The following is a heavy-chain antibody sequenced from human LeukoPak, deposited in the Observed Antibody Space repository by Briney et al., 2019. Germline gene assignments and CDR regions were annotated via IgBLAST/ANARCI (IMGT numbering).Heavy chain of an antibody. Sequence: GGSLRLSCAASGFTFSSYAMHWVRQAPGKGLEWVAVISYDGSNKYYADSVKGRFTISRDNSKNTLYLQMNSLRAEDTAVYYCAREGAMRDWGQGTLVTVSS. V-gene: IGHV3-30-3*01. D-gene: IGHD3-16*01. CDR2: ISYDGSNK. CDR1: GFTFSSYA. CDR3: AREGAMRD. J-gene: IGHJ4*02.